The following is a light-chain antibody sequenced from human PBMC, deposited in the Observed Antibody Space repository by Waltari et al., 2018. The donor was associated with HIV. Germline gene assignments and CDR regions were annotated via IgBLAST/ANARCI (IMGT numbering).Light chain of an antibody. CDR3: HSYDSSLSGSFV. CDR2: ADD. CDR1: SSNIGAGYD. V-gene: IGLV1-40*01. J-gene: IGLJ1*01. Sequence: QSVLTQPPSVSGAPGQRVTISCTGSSSNIGAGYDVHWFQQLPGTAPKLLIYADDNRPSGVPDRFSGSKSGTSGSLAITGLQAEDEADYYCHSYDSSLSGSFVFGPGTKVTVL.